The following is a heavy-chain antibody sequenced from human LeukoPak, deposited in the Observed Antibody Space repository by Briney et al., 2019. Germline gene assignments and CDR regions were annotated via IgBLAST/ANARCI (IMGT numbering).Heavy chain of an antibody. CDR1: GYSFTSYD. V-gene: IGHV1-8*01. J-gene: IGHJ6*03. CDR3: ARLGYYGSGSHYTYYYMDV. D-gene: IGHD3-10*01. Sequence: GPSVNLSCKASGYSFTSYDINWVRQAPGQGLEWMGWMNPNSGKTTYAQKFQGRVTLTRNTPISTVSMELSSLRSEDTAVYYCARLGYYGSGSHYTYYYMDVWGKGTTVTISS. CDR2: MNPNSGKT.